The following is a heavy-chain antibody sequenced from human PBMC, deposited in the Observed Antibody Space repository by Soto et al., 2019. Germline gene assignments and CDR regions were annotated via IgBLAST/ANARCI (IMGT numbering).Heavy chain of an antibody. CDR2: IYYSGST. D-gene: IGHD3-22*01. Sequence: SETLSLTCTVSGGSVSSGSYYWSWIRQPPGKGLEWIGYIYYSGSTNYNPSLKSRVTISVDTSKNQFSLKLSSVTAADTAVYYCARALTSYYYDSSGYYPMYYYGMDVWGQGTTVTVSS. CDR1: GGSVSSGSYY. J-gene: IGHJ6*02. V-gene: IGHV4-61*01. CDR3: ARALTSYYYDSSGYYPMYYYGMDV.